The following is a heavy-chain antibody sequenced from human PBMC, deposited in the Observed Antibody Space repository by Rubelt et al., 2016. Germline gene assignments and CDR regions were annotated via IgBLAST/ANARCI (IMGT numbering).Heavy chain of an antibody. V-gene: IGHV4-34*01. CDR2: INHSGST. D-gene: IGHD2-2*01. CDR1: GGSFSGYY. J-gene: IGHJ5*02. CDR3: ARGHKGSSTSFKADP. Sequence: QVQLQQWGAGLLKPSETLSLTCAVYGGSFSGYYWSWIRQPPGKGLEWIGEINHSGSTNYNPSVKDGVTIPVATSKNQFALKRSSVTAADTAVYYCARGHKGSSTSFKADPWGQGTLVTVSS.